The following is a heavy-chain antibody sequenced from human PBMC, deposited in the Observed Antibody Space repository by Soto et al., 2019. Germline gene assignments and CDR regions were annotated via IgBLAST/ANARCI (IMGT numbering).Heavy chain of an antibody. V-gene: IGHV4-31*03. D-gene: IGHD3-10*01. Sequence: SETLSLTCTVSGNSISTGAYYWSWLRQHPVKGLEWIGHIFYSGNTHYSPSLESRVTISVDTSKNQFSIKLTSVTVADTAVYYCAREGRSAAPQAGFDLWGQGTLVTV. CDR3: AREGRSAAPQAGFDL. CDR2: IFYSGNT. J-gene: IGHJ4*02. CDR1: GNSISTGAYY.